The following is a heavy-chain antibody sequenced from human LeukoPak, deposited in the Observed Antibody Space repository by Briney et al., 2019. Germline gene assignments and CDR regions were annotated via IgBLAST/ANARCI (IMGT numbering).Heavy chain of an antibody. CDR1: GGSISSSTYY. J-gene: IGHJ4*02. V-gene: IGHV4-61*05. CDR2: IYYSGST. Sequence: PSETLSLTCSVSGGSISSSTYYWGWIRQPPGKGLEWIGYIYYSGSTNYNPSLRSRVTISVDTSKNQFSLKLSSVTAADTAVYYCARVSGGTYPDYWGQGTLVTVSS. D-gene: IGHD1-26*01. CDR3: ARVSGGTYPDY.